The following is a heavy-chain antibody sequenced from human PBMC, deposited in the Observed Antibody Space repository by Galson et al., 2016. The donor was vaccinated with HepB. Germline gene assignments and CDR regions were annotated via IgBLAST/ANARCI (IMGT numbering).Heavy chain of an antibody. CDR3: GRNVPFN. Sequence: SLRLSCAASGFTVTNNYIIWVRQAPGKGLEWVSLIYSGGERRYADSVKGRFTISRDNSKNTVYLQMNSLRVEDTAMYYCGRNVPFNWSQGTLVTVSS. CDR2: IYSGGER. J-gene: IGHJ4*02. V-gene: IGHV3-53*01. CDR1: GFTVTNNY.